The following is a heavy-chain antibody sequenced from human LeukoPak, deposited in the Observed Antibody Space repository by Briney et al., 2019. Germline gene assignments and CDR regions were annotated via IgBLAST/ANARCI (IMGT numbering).Heavy chain of an antibody. CDR1: GFTFSNSA. V-gene: IGHV1-58*01. CDR3: AADDLLFVY. Sequence: GASVKDSCKASGFTFSNSAVQWVRQARGQRLEWIGWIVVGSGNTNYAQKFQERVTITRDMSTSTVYMELSSLRSEDTAVYYCAADDLLFVYWGQGTLVTVSS. CDR2: IVVGSGNT. J-gene: IGHJ4*02. D-gene: IGHD2-21*01.